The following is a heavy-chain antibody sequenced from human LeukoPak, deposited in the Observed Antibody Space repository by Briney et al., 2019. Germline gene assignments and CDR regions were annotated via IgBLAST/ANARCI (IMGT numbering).Heavy chain of an antibody. CDR3: ARDRTQNSGGHHY. J-gene: IGHJ4*02. CDR2: INDSGDRT. D-gene: IGHD3-10*01. V-gene: IGHV3-23*01. Sequence: GGSLRLSCAASGFTFSTYAMTWVRQAPGEGLEWVSGINDSGDRTLYADSVKGRFTISRDNSKNTLYLQMNSLRAVDTAVYYCARDRTQNSGGHHYWGQGILVTVSS. CDR1: GFTFSTYA.